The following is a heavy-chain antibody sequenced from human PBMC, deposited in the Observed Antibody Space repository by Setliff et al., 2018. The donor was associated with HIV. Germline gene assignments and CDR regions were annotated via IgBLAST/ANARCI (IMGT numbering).Heavy chain of an antibody. J-gene: IGHJ4*02. Sequence: GASVKVSCKASGYPFSGYGISWVRQAPGQGLEWMGWISAYSGDTNYAQKFQGRLTMTTDTSTSTAYMELRSLRSDDTAMYYCARPGGSYGDYGWYLRFWGQGTPVTVSS. CDR1: GYPFSGYG. D-gene: IGHD4-17*01. V-gene: IGHV1-18*01. CDR2: ISAYSGDT. CDR3: ARPGGSYGDYGWYLRF.